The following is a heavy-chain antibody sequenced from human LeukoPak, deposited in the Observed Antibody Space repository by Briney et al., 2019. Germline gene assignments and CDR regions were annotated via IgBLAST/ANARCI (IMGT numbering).Heavy chain of an antibody. CDR3: AKDLRAHYYDSSGYGSFGS. CDR1: GFTFSTFA. CDR2: MSASGSRT. V-gene: IGHV3-23*01. Sequence: PGGSLRLSCAASGFTFSTFAMNWIRQAPGKGLEWVSGMSASGSRTYYADSVKGRFTIFRDNSKNTLSLQMNSLRAEDTAIYYCAKDLRAHYYDSSGYGSFGSWGQGTLVTVSS. D-gene: IGHD3-22*01. J-gene: IGHJ5*02.